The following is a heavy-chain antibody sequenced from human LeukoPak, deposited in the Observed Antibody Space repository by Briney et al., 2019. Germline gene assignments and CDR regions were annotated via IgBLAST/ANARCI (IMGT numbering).Heavy chain of an antibody. D-gene: IGHD3-22*01. Sequence: GASLRLSCAASGFTFRNAWMTWVRQAPGQGLEWVGRIKSKTDGGTTDYAAPVKVRFTISRDDSKNTLYLQMNSLKTEETALYYCTTTYNYDSSGSIVDYWGQGTLVTVSS. CDR1: GFTFRNAW. CDR3: TTTYNYDSSGSIVDY. CDR2: IKSKTDGGTT. J-gene: IGHJ4*02. V-gene: IGHV3-15*01.